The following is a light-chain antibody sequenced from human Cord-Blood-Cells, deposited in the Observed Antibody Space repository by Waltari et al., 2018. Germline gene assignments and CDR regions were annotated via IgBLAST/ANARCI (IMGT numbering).Light chain of an antibody. CDR3: QQYNNWPPT. J-gene: IGKJ1*01. CDR1: QSFSSN. CDR2: VAS. V-gene: IGKV3-15*01. Sequence: EIVMTQSPATLSVSPGDRASLSCRVSQSFSSNLAWYQQKPGQAPRLLIYVASTRATGIPARFSGSGSGTEFTLTISSLQSEDFAVYYCQQYNNWPPTFGQATKVEIK.